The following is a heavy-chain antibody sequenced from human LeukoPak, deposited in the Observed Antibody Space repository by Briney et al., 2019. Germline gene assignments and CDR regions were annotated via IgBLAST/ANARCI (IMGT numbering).Heavy chain of an antibody. CDR1: GFTFSSYA. Sequence: GGSLRLSCAASGFTFSSYAMHWVRQAPGKGLEWVAVISYDGSNKYYADSVKGRFTISRDNSKNTLYLQMNSLRAEDTAVYYCAREAFIRSTVTTSAEYFQHWGQGTLVTVSS. J-gene: IGHJ1*01. CDR2: ISYDGSNK. V-gene: IGHV3-30-3*01. CDR3: AREAFIRSTVTTSAEYFQH. D-gene: IGHD4-17*01.